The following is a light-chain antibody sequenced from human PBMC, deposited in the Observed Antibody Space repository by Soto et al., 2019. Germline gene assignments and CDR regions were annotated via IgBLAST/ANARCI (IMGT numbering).Light chain of an antibody. CDR1: QRLSSNF. J-gene: IGKJ1*01. CDR3: QQYDISPWT. V-gene: IGKV3D-20*01. Sequence: IILLQPPATLSLPPGERAPLSCEVGQRLSSNFLAWYQQKPGQAPRLLIYDSSSRATGFPDRFSGSGSGTDFTLSIIRLEPEDFAVYYCQQYDISPWTFGQGAEVDI. CDR2: DSS.